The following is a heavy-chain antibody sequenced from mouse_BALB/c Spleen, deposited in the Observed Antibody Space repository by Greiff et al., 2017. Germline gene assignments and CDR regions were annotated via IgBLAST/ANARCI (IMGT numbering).Heavy chain of an antibody. CDR3: ARDPMITS. D-gene: IGHD2-4*01. CDR2: IWAGGST. V-gene: IGHV2-9*02. J-gene: IGHJ3*02. CDR1: GFSLTSYG. Sequence: VQLKESGPGLVAPSQSLSITCTVSGFSLTSYGVHWVRQPPGKGLEWLGVIWAGGSTNYNSALMSRLSISKDNSKSQVFLKMNSLQTDDTAMYYCARDPMITSWGQGTLVTVSA.